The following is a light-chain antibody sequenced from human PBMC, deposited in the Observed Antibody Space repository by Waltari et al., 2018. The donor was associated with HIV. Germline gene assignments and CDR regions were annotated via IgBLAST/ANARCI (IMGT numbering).Light chain of an antibody. Sequence: QSALTQPRSVSGSPGQSVTVSCTGTSSDVGGYNYVSWYQQHPGKAPKLMIYDVNKRPSGVPDRFSGSKSGNTASLTISGLQAEDDADYYCCSYAGNYTLVFGGGTKLTVL. J-gene: IGLJ2*01. CDR1: SSDVGGYNY. CDR3: CSYAGNYTLV. V-gene: IGLV2-11*01. CDR2: DVN.